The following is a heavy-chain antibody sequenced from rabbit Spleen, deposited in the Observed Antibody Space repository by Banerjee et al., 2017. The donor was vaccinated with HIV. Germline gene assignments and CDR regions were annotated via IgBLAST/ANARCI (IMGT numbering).Heavy chain of an antibody. CDR2: IYVGSGGGT. D-gene: IGHD8-1*01. Sequence: QSLEESGGDLVKPGASLTLTCTASGFSFSYNYWICWVRQAPGKGLEWIACIYVGSGGGTKYASWAKGRFTISKTSSTSVDLKMTSLTAADTATYFCARDTGSSFSSYGMDLWGQGTLVTVS. J-gene: IGHJ6*01. CDR1: GFSFSYNYW. V-gene: IGHV1S40*01. CDR3: ARDTGSSFSSYGMDL.